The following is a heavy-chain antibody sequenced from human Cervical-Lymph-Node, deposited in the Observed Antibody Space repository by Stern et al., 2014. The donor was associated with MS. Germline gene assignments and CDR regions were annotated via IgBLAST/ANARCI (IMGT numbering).Heavy chain of an antibody. CDR3: AIFHPPR. J-gene: IGHJ3*01. Sequence: VQLVESGAEMKKPGSSVKVSCKASGGTFSNYAFNWVRQAPGQGLEWMGLIIPIYGTPNYAPKFQGRVTIIADESTVFMELTNLRSEDAAVYYCAIFHPPRWGQGTMVTVSS. V-gene: IGHV1-69*01. CDR2: IIPIYGTP. CDR1: GGTFSNYA.